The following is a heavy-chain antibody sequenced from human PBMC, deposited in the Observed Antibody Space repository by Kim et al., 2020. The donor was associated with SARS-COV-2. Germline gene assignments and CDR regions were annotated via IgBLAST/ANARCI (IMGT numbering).Heavy chain of an antibody. CDR1: GFTFSSYA. V-gene: IGHV3-23*01. Sequence: GGSLRLSCAASGFTFSSYAMSWVRQAPGKGLEWVSAISGSGGGTYYADSVKGRFTISRDNSKNTLYLQMNSLRAEDTAVYYCAKDRWRESSGWYPDAFDIWGQGTMVTVSS. D-gene: IGHD6-19*01. J-gene: IGHJ3*02. CDR3: AKDRWRESSGWYPDAFDI. CDR2: ISGSGGGT.